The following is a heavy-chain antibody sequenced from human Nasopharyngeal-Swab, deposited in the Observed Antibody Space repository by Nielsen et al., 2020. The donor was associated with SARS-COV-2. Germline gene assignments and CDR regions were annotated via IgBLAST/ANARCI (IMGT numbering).Heavy chain of an antibody. CDR1: GFTFNNYG. CDR3: ARDLSGYSFYFDY. J-gene: IGHJ4*02. V-gene: IGHV3-30*03. D-gene: IGHD5-18*01. Sequence: GSLRLSCEASGFTFNNYGMHWVRQAPGKGLEWVAVISYDGSNKYYADSVKGRFTISRDNSKNTLYLQMNSLRAEDTAVYYCARDLSGYSFYFDYWGQGTLVTVSS. CDR2: ISYDGSNK.